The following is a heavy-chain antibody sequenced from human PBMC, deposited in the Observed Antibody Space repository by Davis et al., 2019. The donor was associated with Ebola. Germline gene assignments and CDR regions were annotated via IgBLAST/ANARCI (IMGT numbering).Heavy chain of an antibody. Sequence: MPSETLSLTCTFPLSPISSSSYYWGWLRQPPGKGLEWIGSIYYSGSTYYNPSLKSRVTISVDTSKNQFSLKLSSVTAADTAVYYCARPVGIAAAGGFDYWGQGTLVTVSS. J-gene: IGHJ4*02. CDR1: LSPISSSSYY. D-gene: IGHD6-13*01. V-gene: IGHV4-39*01. CDR2: IYYSGST. CDR3: ARPVGIAAAGGFDY.